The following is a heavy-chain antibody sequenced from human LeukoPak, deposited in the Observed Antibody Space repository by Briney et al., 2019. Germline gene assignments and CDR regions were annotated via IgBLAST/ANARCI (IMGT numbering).Heavy chain of an antibody. J-gene: IGHJ4*02. V-gene: IGHV3-74*01. CDR1: GFTFISYW. CDR2: INSDGSST. Sequence: GGSLRLSCAASGFTFISYWMHWVRQAPGKGLVWVSRINSDGSSTSYADSVKGRFTISRDNAKNTLYLQMNSLRAEDTAVYYCAREITMVRGVDYWGQGTLVTVSS. D-gene: IGHD3-10*01. CDR3: AREITMVRGVDY.